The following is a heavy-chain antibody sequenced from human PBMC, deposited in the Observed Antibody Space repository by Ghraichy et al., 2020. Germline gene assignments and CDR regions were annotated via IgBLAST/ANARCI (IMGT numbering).Heavy chain of an antibody. V-gene: IGHV3-21*01. Sequence: GGSLRLSCAASGFTFSSYSMNWVRQAPGKGLEWVSSISSSSSYIYYADSVKGRFTISRDNAKNSLYLQMNSLRAEDTAVYYCAREYCSSTSCYGGGDNWFDPWGQGTLVTVSS. CDR2: ISSSSSYI. CDR3: AREYCSSTSCYGGGDNWFDP. D-gene: IGHD2-2*01. J-gene: IGHJ5*02. CDR1: GFTFSSYS.